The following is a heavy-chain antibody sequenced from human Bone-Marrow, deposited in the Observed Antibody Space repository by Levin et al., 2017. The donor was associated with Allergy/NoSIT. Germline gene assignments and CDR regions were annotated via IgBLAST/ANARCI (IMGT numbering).Heavy chain of an antibody. CDR3: ARWGGYLPNAFDI. CDR1: GGTFSSYA. V-gene: IGHV1-69*06. J-gene: IGHJ3*02. D-gene: IGHD3-3*01. Sequence: GGSLRLSCKASGGTFSSYAISWVRQAPGQGLEWMGGIIPIFGTANYAQKFQGRVTITADKSTSTAYMELSSLRSEDTAVYYCARWGGYLPNAFDIWGQGTMVTVSS. CDR2: IIPIFGTA.